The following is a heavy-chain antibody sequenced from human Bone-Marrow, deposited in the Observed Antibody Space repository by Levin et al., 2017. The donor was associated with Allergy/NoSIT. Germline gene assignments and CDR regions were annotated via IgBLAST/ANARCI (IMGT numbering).Heavy chain of an antibody. CDR2: ISGSGGST. V-gene: IGHV3-23*01. CDR3: AKGRCRGSCYPSSDDAFDI. Sequence: RGESLKISCAASEFTFSSYAMSWVRQAPGKGLEWVSGISGSGGSTYHADSVKGRFTISRDNSKSTLYLQMNSLSAEDTALYYCAKGRCRGSCYPSSDDAFDIWGQGTMVTVSS. J-gene: IGHJ3*02. CDR1: EFTFSSYA. D-gene: IGHD2-15*01.